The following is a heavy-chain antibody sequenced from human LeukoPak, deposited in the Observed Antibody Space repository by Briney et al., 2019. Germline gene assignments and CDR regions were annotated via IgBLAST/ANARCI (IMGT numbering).Heavy chain of an antibody. Sequence: ASVKVSCKASGYPFVSYVIHWVRQAPGQRLEWMGWINPDNGNAEYSQKFQGRVTITRDPSATTAYMELSSLRAEDTAVYYCARVPVKKRAVAATRIAGSDPYYGMDVWGQGTTVTVSS. CDR1: GYPFVSYV. V-gene: IGHV1-3*01. CDR2: INPDNGNA. D-gene: IGHD6-19*01. J-gene: IGHJ6*02. CDR3: ARVPVKKRAVAATRIAGSDPYYGMDV.